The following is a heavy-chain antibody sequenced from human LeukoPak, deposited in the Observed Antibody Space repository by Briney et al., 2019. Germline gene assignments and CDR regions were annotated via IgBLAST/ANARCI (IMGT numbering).Heavy chain of an antibody. V-gene: IGHV4-59*08. J-gene: IGHJ4*02. CDR1: GGSINNHY. CDR2: IYDSGST. CDR3: ARVRDGSGSYRRPIDS. Sequence: SETLSLTCTVSGGSINNHYWSWMRQPPGKGLEWIGYIYDSGSTNYNPSLQSRVTISVDTSKNQFSLKLSSVTAADTAVYYCARVRDGSGSYRRPIDSWGQGTLVTVSS. D-gene: IGHD3-10*01.